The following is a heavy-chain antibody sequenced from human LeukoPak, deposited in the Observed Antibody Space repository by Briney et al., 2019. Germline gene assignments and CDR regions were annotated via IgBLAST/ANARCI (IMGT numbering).Heavy chain of an antibody. Sequence: ASVKVSCKASGYRFIGYYMHWVRQAPGQGLEWMGWINPNSGGTNYAQKFQGRVTMTRDTSISTAYMELSRLRSDDTAVYYCARGVGREVVTAPPFDYWGQGTLVTVSS. V-gene: IGHV1-2*02. D-gene: IGHD2-21*02. CDR1: GYRFIGYY. CDR2: INPNSGGT. CDR3: ARGVGREVVTAPPFDY. J-gene: IGHJ4*02.